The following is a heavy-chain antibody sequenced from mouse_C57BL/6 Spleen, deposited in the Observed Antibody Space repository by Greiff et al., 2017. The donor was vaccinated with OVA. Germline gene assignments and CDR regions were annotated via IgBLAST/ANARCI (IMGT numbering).Heavy chain of an antibody. CDR1: GFTFSSYG. J-gene: IGHJ2*01. D-gene: IGHD1-1*01. CDR3: ARQGITTVVFDY. Sequence: EVQGVESGGDLVKPGGSLKLSCAASGFTFSSYGMSWVRQTPDKRLEWVATISSGGSYTYYPDSVKGRFTISRDNAKNTLYLQMSSLKSEDTAMYCCARQGITTVVFDYWGQGTTLTVSS. CDR2: ISSGGSYT. V-gene: IGHV5-6*01.